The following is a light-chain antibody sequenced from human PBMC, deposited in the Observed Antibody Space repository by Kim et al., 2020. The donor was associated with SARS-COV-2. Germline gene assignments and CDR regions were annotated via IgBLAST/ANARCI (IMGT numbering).Light chain of an antibody. Sequence: SPGDRATLVCRASQIVADNYLAWYQQKPGQAPRLLIYGASSRATGISDRFSGSGSGTDFTLTISRLEPEDFAVYYCQKHGSSPRTFGPGTRVEIK. J-gene: IGKJ1*01. CDR2: GAS. CDR3: QKHGSSPRT. CDR1: QIVADNY. V-gene: IGKV3-20*01.